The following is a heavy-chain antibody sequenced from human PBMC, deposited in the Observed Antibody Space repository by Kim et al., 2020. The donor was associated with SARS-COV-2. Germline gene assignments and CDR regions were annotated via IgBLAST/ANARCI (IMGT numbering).Heavy chain of an antibody. CDR2: INPNSGGT. CDR3: ARDRSLSWGYSGYDYNY. J-gene: IGHJ4*02. CDR1: GYTFTGYY. D-gene: IGHD5-12*01. V-gene: IGHV1-2*02. Sequence: ASVKVSCKASGYTFTGYYMHWVRQAPGQGLEWMGWINPNSGGTNYAQKFQGRVTMTRDTSISTAYMELSRLRSDDTAVYYCARDRSLSWGYSGYDYNYWGQGTLVTVSS.